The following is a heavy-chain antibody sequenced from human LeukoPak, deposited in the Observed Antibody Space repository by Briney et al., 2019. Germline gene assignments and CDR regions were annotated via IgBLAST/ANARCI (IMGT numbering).Heavy chain of an antibody. J-gene: IGHJ4*02. V-gene: IGHV4-61*02. Sequence: NTSQTLSLTCTVSGGSITSGTYYWTWIRQPAGKGLEWIGRISRSGSTNYNPSLKSRVTMSVDTSKNQFSLNLSSVTAADTAVYFCAREEGVARNFDYWGPGTLVTVSS. CDR3: AREEGVARNFDY. D-gene: IGHD2-15*01. CDR1: GGSITSGTYY. CDR2: ISRSGST.